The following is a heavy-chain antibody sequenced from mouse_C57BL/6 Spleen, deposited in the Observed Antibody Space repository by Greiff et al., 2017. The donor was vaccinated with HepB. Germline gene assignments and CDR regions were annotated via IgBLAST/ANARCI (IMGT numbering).Heavy chain of an antibody. V-gene: IGHV10-1*01. J-gene: IGHJ2*01. CDR1: GFSFNTYA. D-gene: IGHD2-4*01. CDR2: IRSKSNNYAT. Sequence: GGGLVQPKGSLQLSCAASGFSFNTYALNWVRQAPGTGLEWVARIRSKSNNYATYYADSVKDRFTISRDDSESMLYLQMNNLKTEDTAMYYCVRQSYDYGHFDYWGQGTTLTVSS. CDR3: VRQSYDYGHFDY.